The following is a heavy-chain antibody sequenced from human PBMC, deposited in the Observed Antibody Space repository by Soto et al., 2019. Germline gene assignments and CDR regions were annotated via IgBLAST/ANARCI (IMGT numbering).Heavy chain of an antibody. D-gene: IGHD2-15*01. J-gene: IGHJ5*02. CDR3: ARHPAPGYFPFDP. V-gene: IGHV4-61*03. CDR2: IYNGGGT. Sequence: QVQLEESGPGLVKTSETLSLTCSVSGGSVTSVNYYWSWIRQPPGKGLEWFGYIYNGGGTIYNPALKRRVAISLDTSRTHFSLRLTSATAADTAVYYCARHPAPGYFPFDPCGQGTLVTVSS. CDR1: GGSVTSVNYY.